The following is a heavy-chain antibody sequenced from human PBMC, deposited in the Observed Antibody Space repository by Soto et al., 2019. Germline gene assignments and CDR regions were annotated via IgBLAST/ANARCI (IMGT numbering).Heavy chain of an antibody. J-gene: IGHJ4*02. CDR2: IFPRDSDT. Sequence: GESLKISCKGFGYSFNTYWIAWVRQMPGKGLEWMGIIFPRDSDTRYSPSFQGQVTISADQSINTAYLHWSSLKASDTAVYYCARSYYDDRGYMFDLWGPGTLVTVSS. CDR1: GYSFNTYW. V-gene: IGHV5-51*01. D-gene: IGHD3-22*01. CDR3: ARSYYDDRGYMFDL.